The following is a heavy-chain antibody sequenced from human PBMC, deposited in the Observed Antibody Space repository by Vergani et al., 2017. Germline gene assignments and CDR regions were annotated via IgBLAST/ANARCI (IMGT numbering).Heavy chain of an antibody. V-gene: IGHV1-46*03. CDR3: ARGDYGILTGYRY. J-gene: IGHJ4*02. Sequence: QVQVVQSGAEVKKSGASVTVSCKTSGYTFSNYYMHWVRQAPGQGLEWLGIINPSGGHTNYAQKFQGRVTMTRDTYTSTVYMELSSLRSDDTAIYYCARGDYGILTGYRYWGEGALVAVSA. CDR1: GYTFSNYY. D-gene: IGHD3-9*01. CDR2: INPSGGHT.